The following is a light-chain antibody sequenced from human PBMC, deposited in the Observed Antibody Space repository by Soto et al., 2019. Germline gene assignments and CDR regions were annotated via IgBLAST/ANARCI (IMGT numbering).Light chain of an antibody. CDR2: SNH. V-gene: IGLV1-44*01. J-gene: IGLJ1*01. CDR3: ATWDDSLNGHHV. Sequence: QSVLSQPPSASGAPGQRVTISCSGSSSNIGNNFVNWYQQLPGTAPKLLIHSNHKRPSGVPDRCSGSKSGTSASLAINGLRSEDDGDYYCATWDDSLNGHHVFGTGAKVAVL. CDR1: SSNIGNNF.